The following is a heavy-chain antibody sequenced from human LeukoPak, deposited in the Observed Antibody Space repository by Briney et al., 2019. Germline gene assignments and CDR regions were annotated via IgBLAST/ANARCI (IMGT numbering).Heavy chain of an antibody. CDR1: GVSVSSHY. CDR2: IYYSRST. V-gene: IGHV4-59*02. D-gene: IGHD2-15*01. J-gene: IGHJ4*02. Sequence: KPSETLSLTCTVSGVSVSSHYWSWIRQPPGKGLEWIGYIYYSRSTIYSPSLQGRVTIIIDTSKNQFSLNLSSVTAADTAVYYCARSGEGGAYWGQGTLVTVSS. CDR3: ARSGEGGAY.